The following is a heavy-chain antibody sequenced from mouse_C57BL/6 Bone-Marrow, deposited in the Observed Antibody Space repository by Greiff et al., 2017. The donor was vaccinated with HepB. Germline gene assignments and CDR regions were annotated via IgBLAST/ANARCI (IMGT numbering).Heavy chain of an antibody. Sequence: VQLQQPGAELVKPGASVKLSCKASGYTFTSYWMHWVKQRPGRGLEWIGRIDPNSGGTKYNEKFKSKATLTVDKPSSTAYMQLSSLTSEDSAVYYCVSNYYGSPYYFDYWGQGTTLTVSS. V-gene: IGHV1-72*01. J-gene: IGHJ2*01. CDR2: IDPNSGGT. D-gene: IGHD1-1*01. CDR1: GYTFTSYW. CDR3: VSNYYGSPYYFDY.